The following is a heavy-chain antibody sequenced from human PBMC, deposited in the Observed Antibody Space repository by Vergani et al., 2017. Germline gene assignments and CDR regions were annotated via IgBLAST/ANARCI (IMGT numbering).Heavy chain of an antibody. Sequence: EVQLLESGGSLKQPGGSVRLSCAASGFTLSTYAMHWVRQAPGTGLEWVSALTGGGGSTYYADSFKGRFIISRDNSSDTLCLQVNSLRPEDTATYYCVKDAGSYENFFNSWGQGTLVTVS. CDR3: VKDAGSYENFFNS. V-gene: IGHV3-23*01. CDR2: LTGGGGST. D-gene: IGHD1-26*01. CDR1: GFTLSTYA. J-gene: IGHJ4*02.